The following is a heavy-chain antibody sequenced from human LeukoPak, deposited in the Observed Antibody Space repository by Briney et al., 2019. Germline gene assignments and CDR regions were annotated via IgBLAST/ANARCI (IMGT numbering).Heavy chain of an antibody. CDR3: ARQGGDTMVRGVIRDWFDP. Sequence: SETLSLTCTVSGGSISSYYWSWIRQPPGKGLEWIGYIYYSGSTNYNPSLKSRVTISVDTSKNQFSLKLSSVTAADTAVYYCARQGGDTMVRGVIRDWFDPWGQGTLVTVSS. V-gene: IGHV4-59*01. D-gene: IGHD3-10*01. CDR2: IYYSGST. CDR1: GGSISSYY. J-gene: IGHJ5*02.